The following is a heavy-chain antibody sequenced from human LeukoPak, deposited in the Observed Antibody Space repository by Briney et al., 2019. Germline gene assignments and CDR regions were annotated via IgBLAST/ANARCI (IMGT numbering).Heavy chain of an antibody. CDR3: AKGVGYCSGGSCQQFDY. V-gene: IGHV3-30*02. Sequence: GGSLRLSCAASGFTFSSYGMHWVRQAPGKGLDWVAFIRSDGSDTYYADSVKGRVTISRDNSKNTLYLQMNTLRAEDTAVYYCAKGVGYCSGGSCQQFDYWGQGTLVTVSS. CDR2: IRSDGSDT. D-gene: IGHD2-15*01. CDR1: GFTFSSYG. J-gene: IGHJ4*02.